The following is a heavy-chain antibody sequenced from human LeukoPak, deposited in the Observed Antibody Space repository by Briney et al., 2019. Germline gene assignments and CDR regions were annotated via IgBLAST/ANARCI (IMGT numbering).Heavy chain of an antibody. J-gene: IGHJ6*02. CDR1: GFTFSSYA. CDR2: ISGSGGST. D-gene: IGHD1-7*01. V-gene: IGHV3-23*01. Sequence: GGSLRLSCAASGFTFSSYAMSWVRQAPGKGLEWVSAISGSGGSTYYADSVKGRFTISRDNSKNTLYLQMNSPRAEDTAVYYCAKDRANYNYYYYYGMDVWGQGTTVTVSS. CDR3: AKDRANYNYYYYYGMDV.